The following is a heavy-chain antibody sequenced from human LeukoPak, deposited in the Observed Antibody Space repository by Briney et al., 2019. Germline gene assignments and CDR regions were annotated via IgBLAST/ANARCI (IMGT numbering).Heavy chain of an antibody. CDR2: IKEDGTET. J-gene: IGHJ4*02. Sequence: SGGSLRLSCAASGFMFSSNWMSWVRLAPGKGLKWVANIKEDGTETYYVDSVKGRFTISRDNAKNSLYLQMNSLRVEDTAVYYCAKEGRSLQTYWGQGTLVTVSS. D-gene: IGHD5-24*01. CDR3: AKEGRSLQTY. V-gene: IGHV3-7*03. CDR1: GFMFSSNW.